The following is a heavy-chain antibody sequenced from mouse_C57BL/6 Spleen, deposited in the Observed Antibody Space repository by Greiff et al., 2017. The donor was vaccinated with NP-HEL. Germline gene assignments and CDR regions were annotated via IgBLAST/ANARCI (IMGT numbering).Heavy chain of an antibody. J-gene: IGHJ4*01. CDR2: IYPGDGDT. CDR1: GYAFSSSW. V-gene: IGHV1-82*01. CDR3: ARWGSNYAMDY. D-gene: IGHD1-1*01. Sequence: VQLQQSGPELVKPGASVKISCKASGYAFSSSWMNWVKQRPGQGLEWIGRIYPGDGDTNYNGKFKGKATLTADKSSSTAYMQLSSLTSEDSAVYFCARWGSNYAMDYWGQGTSVTVSS.